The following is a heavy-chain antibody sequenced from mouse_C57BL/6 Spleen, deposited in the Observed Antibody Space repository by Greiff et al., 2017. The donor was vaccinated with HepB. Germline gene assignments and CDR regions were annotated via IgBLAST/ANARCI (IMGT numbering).Heavy chain of an antibody. V-gene: IGHV1-15*01. CDR3: TRFDYDGFAY. D-gene: IGHD2-4*01. J-gene: IGHJ3*01. CDR2: IDPETGGT. Sequence: VQLQQSGAELVRPGASVTLSCKASGYTFTDYEMHWVKQTPVHGLEWIGAIDPETGGTAYNQKFKGKAILTADKSSSTACMELRSLTSEDSAVYYCTRFDYDGFAYWGQGTLVTVSA. CDR1: GYTFTDYE.